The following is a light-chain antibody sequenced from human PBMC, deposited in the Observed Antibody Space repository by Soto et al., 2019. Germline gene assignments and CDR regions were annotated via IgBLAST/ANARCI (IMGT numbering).Light chain of an antibody. CDR2: GAS. J-gene: IGKJ4*01. CDR3: QQYRNWPPLT. V-gene: IGKV3-15*01. Sequence: EIVMTQSPATLSVSPGETATLSCRASQSVGSAVAWYQHKPGQAPRLLIVGASIRATGVPGRFSGGGSGTEFTLTICGLQSEDFAVYYCQQYRNWPPLTFGGGTTVEIK. CDR1: QSVGSA.